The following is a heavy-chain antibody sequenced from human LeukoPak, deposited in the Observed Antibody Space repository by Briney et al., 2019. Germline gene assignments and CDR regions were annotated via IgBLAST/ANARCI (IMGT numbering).Heavy chain of an antibody. CDR3: ARGLTSMPPGGY. D-gene: IGHD2/OR15-2a*01. J-gene: IGHJ4*02. CDR1: GGSFSDYY. Sequence: SETLSLTCAVYGGSFSDYYWSWTRQPPGKGLEWIGEINHSGSTNYNPSLKSRVTILVDTSKNQFSLKLSSVTAADTAVYYCARGLTSMPPGGYWGQGTLVTVSS. V-gene: IGHV4-34*01. CDR2: INHSGST.